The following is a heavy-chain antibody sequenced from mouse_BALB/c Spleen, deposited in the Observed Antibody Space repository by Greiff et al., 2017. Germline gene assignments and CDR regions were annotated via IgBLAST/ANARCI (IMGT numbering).Heavy chain of an antibody. J-gene: IGHJ4*01. CDR3: ARQTTATGYAMDY. D-gene: IGHD1-2*01. Sequence: EVKLVESGGGLVQPGGSLKLSCAASGFTFSSYTMSWVRQTPEKRLEWVAYISNGGGSTYYPDTVKGRFTISRDNAKNTLYLQMSSLKSEDTAMYYCARQTTATGYAMDYWGQGTSVTVSS. V-gene: IGHV5-12-2*01. CDR2: ISNGGGST. CDR1: GFTFSSYT.